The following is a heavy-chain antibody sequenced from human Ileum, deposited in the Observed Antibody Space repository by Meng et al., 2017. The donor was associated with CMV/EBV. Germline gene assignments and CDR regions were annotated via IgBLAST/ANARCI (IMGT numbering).Heavy chain of an antibody. V-gene: IGHV4-39*07. CDR1: GVSLSDRKYF. Sequence: SGVSLSDRKYFWAWIRQPPGRGLEWIGNIYYNGNTKYNPSLKSRVTTSLDMSRNQFSLKLTSVTAADTAVYYCARETPLGSASNYFRFWGQGTLVTVSS. D-gene: IGHD4/OR15-4a*01. CDR3: ARETPLGSASNYFRF. CDR2: IYYNGNT. J-gene: IGHJ1*01.